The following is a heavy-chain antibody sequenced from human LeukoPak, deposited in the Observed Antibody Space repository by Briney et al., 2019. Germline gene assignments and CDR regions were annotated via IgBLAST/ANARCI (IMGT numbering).Heavy chain of an antibody. CDR2: IIPILGIA. CDR1: GGTFSSYA. Sequence: SVKVSCKASGGTFSSYAISWVRQAPGQGLGWMGRIIPILGIANYAQKFQGRVTITAAKSTSTAYMELSSLRSEDTAVYYCARTVLVVTAIPFDYWGQGTLVTVSS. CDR3: ARTVLVVTAIPFDY. J-gene: IGHJ4*02. D-gene: IGHD2-21*02. V-gene: IGHV1-69*04.